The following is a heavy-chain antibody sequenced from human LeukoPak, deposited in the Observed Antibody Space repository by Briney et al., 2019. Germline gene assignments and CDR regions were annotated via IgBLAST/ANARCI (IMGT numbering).Heavy chain of an antibody. Sequence: TGGSLILSCATSGFTFSTSDMHWVRQAPGKGLEWVSFIQYDGSRKNYVDSVKGRFTISRDNSKNTLYLQMFSLRPEDTAVYFCAKDLILWGQGTVVTVSS. CDR1: GFTFSTSD. V-gene: IGHV3-30*02. CDR3: AKDLIL. CDR2: IQYDGSRK. J-gene: IGHJ3*01.